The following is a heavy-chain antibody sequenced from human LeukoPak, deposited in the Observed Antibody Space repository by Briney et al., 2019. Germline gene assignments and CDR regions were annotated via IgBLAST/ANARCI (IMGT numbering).Heavy chain of an antibody. CDR3: ARAYYDSSRYWAEVRDAFDI. CDR2: IYYSGST. V-gene: IGHV4-39*07. Sequence: PSETLSLTCTVSGGSISSSSYYWGWIRQPPGKGLEWIGSIYYSGSTYYNPSLKSRVTISVDTSKNQFSLKLSSVTAADTAVYYCARAYYDSSRYWAEVRDAFDIWGQGTMVTVSS. CDR1: GGSISSSSYY. D-gene: IGHD3-22*01. J-gene: IGHJ3*02.